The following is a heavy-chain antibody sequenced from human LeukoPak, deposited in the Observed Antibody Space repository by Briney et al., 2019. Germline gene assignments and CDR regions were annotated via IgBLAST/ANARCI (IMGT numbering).Heavy chain of an antibody. J-gene: IGHJ6*02. D-gene: IGHD6-6*01. V-gene: IGHV3-11*01. Sequence: GGSLRLSCAASGFTFSDYYMSWIRQAPGKGLERVSYISSSGSTIYYADSVKGRFTISRDNAKNSLYLQMNSLRAEDTAVYYCARSRRVYSSSSAYFYGMDVWGQGTTVTVSS. CDR2: ISSSGSTI. CDR1: GFTFSDYY. CDR3: ARSRRVYSSSSAYFYGMDV.